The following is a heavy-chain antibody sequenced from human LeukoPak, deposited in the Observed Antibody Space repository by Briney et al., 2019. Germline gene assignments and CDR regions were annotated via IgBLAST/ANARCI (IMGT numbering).Heavy chain of an antibody. CDR1: GFTFDDYA. CDR3: AKDPVRRGYSYGRFDY. D-gene: IGHD5-18*01. Sequence: GGSLRLSCAASGFTFDDYAMHWVRQAPGKGLEWVSGISWNSGSIGYADSVKGRFTISRDNAKNSLYLQMNSLRAEDTALYYCAKDPVRRGYSYGRFDYWGQGPLVTVSS. J-gene: IGHJ4*02. CDR2: ISWNSGSI. V-gene: IGHV3-9*01.